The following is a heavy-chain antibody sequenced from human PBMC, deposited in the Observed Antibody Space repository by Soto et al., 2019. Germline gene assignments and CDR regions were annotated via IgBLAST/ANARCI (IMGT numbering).Heavy chain of an antibody. D-gene: IGHD2-2*01. Sequence: PSQTLSLTCAISGDSVSSNSAAWNWIRQSPSRGLEWLGRTYYRSKWYNDYAVSVKSRITINPDTSKNQFSLQLNSVTPEDTAVYYCARSDIVVVPAASNWFDPWGQGTLVTVSS. CDR3: ARSDIVVVPAASNWFDP. CDR1: GDSVSSNSAA. V-gene: IGHV6-1*01. J-gene: IGHJ5*02. CDR2: TYYRSKWYN.